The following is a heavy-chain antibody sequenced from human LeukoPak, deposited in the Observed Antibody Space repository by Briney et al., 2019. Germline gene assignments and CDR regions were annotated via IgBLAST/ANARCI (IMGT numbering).Heavy chain of an antibody. CDR3: AKDIPRASYYYYGMDV. V-gene: IGHV3-64*01. CDR2: ISSNGGNI. Sequence: PGGSLRLSCAASGFTFSSYAMHWVRQAPGKGLEYVSAISSNGGNIYYANSVKGRFTISRDNSKNTVFLQMGSLRAEDMAVYYCAKDIPRASYYYYGMDVWGQGTTVTVSS. CDR1: GFTFSSYA. J-gene: IGHJ6*02.